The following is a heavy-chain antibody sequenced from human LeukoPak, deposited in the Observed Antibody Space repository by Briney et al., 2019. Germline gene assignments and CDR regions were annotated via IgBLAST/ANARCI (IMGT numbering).Heavy chain of an antibody. CDR1: GGSIRSYY. Sequence: SETLSLTCTVSGGSIRSYYWSWIRQPPGKGLEWIGYIYFSGSTSYNPSLKSRVTISVDRSKNQFSLKLSSVAAADSAVYYCARSYDTNFDYWGQGTLVTVSS. CDR3: ARSYDTNFDY. D-gene: IGHD3-3*01. CDR2: IYFSGST. V-gene: IGHV4-59*01. J-gene: IGHJ4*02.